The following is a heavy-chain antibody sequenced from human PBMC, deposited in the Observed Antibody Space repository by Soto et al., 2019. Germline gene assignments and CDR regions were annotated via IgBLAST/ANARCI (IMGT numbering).Heavy chain of an antibody. CDR1: GYTFTNYG. D-gene: IGHD5-18*01. Sequence: ASVKVSCKASGYTFTNYGISWVRQAPGQGLEWMGWISAYKGNTNYAQKFQGRVTMTTDTSISTAYMELSRLRSDDTAVYYCARVSGYSYGYSYFDYWGQGTLVTVSS. V-gene: IGHV1-18*01. CDR3: ARVSGYSYGYSYFDY. J-gene: IGHJ4*02. CDR2: ISAYKGNT.